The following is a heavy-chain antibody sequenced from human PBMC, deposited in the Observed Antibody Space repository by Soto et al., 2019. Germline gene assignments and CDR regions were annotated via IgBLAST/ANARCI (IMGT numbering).Heavy chain of an antibody. CDR3: AKLRGAGYYYDSSGYSDYYYYYGMDV. CDR1: GFTFSSYA. Sequence: GGSLRLSCAASGFTFSSYAMSWVRQAPGKGLEWVSAISGSGGSTYYADSVKGRFTISRDKSKNTLYLQMNSLRAEDTAVYYCAKLRGAGYYYDSSGYSDYYYYYGMDVWGQGTTVTVSS. V-gene: IGHV3-23*01. CDR2: ISGSGGST. D-gene: IGHD3-22*01. J-gene: IGHJ6*02.